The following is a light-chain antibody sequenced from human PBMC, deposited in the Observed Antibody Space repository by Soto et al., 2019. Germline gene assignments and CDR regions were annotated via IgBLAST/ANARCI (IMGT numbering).Light chain of an antibody. CDR3: QQIYSSPIT. J-gene: IGKJ5*01. CDR1: QSISSD. CDR2: AAS. Sequence: DIQMTQSPSSLSASVGDEVTITCQTSQSISSDLNWYQQRAGKAPKLLIYAASSLQSGVPSRFSGSGSGTHFTLTISSLQPEDFATYYCQQIYSSPITFGQGTRLEIK. V-gene: IGKV1-39*01.